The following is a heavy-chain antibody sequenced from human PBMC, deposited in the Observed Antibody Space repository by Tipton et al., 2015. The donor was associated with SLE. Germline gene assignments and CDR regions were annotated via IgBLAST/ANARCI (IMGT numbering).Heavy chain of an antibody. CDR1: GGSISTYY. J-gene: IGHJ3*02. CDR3: ARDRSGLGIRDDAFDI. D-gene: IGHD6-19*01. Sequence: TLSLTCTVSGGSISTYYWSWIRQPPGKGLEYIGYIYYSGSTNYNPSLKSRVTISVDTSKNQFSLKLSSVTAADTAVYYCARDRSGLGIRDDAFDIWGQGTMVTVSS. V-gene: IGHV4-59*01. CDR2: IYYSGST.